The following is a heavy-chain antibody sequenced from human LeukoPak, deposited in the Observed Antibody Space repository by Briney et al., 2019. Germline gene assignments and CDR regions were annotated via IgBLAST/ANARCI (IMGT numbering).Heavy chain of an antibody. D-gene: IGHD3-10*01. Sequence: GGSLRLSCAASGFTFSSYAMSWVRQAPGKGLEWVSGISWNSGSIGYADSVKGRFTISRDNAKNSLYLQMNSLRAEDTALYYCAKEGLGYYYGSGYFDYWGQGTLVTVSS. CDR1: GFTFSSYA. CDR3: AKEGLGYYYGSGYFDY. CDR2: ISWNSGSI. V-gene: IGHV3-9*01. J-gene: IGHJ4*02.